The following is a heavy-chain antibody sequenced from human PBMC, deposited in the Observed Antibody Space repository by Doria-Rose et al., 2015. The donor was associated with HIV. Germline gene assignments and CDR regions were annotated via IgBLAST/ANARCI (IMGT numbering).Heavy chain of an antibody. CDR3: ARARNYGFPHFFDF. J-gene: IGHJ4*02. D-gene: IGHD3-10*01. Sequence: QVQLVQSGPGLVRPSQTLSLTCTVSGDSISSGDSFWSWIRQPPGKGPEWIGYISSSGTTYYYPSLRGRLTLSLDASKNQFSLNLNSVTAADTAVYYCARARNYGFPHFFDFWGQGTLVTVSS. CDR2: ISSSGTT. V-gene: IGHV4-30-4*01. CDR1: GDSISSGDSF.